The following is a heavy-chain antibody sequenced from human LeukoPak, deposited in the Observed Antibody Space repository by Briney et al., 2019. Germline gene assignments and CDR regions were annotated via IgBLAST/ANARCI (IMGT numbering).Heavy chain of an antibody. CDR1: GFTFTSSA. CDR2: IVVGSGNT. J-gene: IGHJ4*02. V-gene: IGHV1-58*02. D-gene: IGHD1-26*01. Sequence: SVKVSCKASGFTFTSSAMQWVRQARGQRLEWIGWIVVGSGNTNYAQKFQERVTITRDMSTSTAYMELSSLRSEDTAVYYCAADLPPGEGSRDWGQGTLVTVSS. CDR3: AADLPPGEGSRD.